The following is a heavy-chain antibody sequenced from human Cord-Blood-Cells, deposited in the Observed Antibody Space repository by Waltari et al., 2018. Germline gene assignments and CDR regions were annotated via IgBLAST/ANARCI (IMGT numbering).Heavy chain of an antibody. CDR3: ARKGRSAGDNWNYAFDI. V-gene: IGHV3-53*02. D-gene: IGHD1-7*01. CDR1: GFTVSSNY. Sequence: EVQLVETGGGLIQPGGSLRLSCAASGFTVSSNYMGWVRQAPGKGLEWVSVIYSGGRTYYADSVKGRFTISRDNSKNTLYLQMNSLRAEDTAVYYCARKGRSAGDNWNYAFDIWGQGTMVTVSS. J-gene: IGHJ3*02. CDR2: IYSGGRT.